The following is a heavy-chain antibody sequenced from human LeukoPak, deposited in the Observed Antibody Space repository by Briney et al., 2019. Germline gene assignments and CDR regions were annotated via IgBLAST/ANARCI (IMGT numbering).Heavy chain of an antibody. CDR1: GFTFSSHA. CDR3: VKDFDY. V-gene: IGHV3-23*01. Sequence: GGPLRLSCAASGFTFSSHAMSWVRQAPGKGLEWVSTIGGSGSPIFYTDSVKGRFTISRDNSRNTLHPQMNSLSAEDSAIYYCVKDFDYWGQGTLVTVSS. CDR2: IGGSGSPI. J-gene: IGHJ4*02.